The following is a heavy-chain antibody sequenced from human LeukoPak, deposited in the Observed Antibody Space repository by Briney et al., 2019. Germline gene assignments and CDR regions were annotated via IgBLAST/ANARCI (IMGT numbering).Heavy chain of an antibody. J-gene: IGHJ4*02. V-gene: IGHV4-34*01. CDR2: INHSGST. CDR1: GGSFSGYY. CDR3: AREAAKGAREWGNFDY. Sequence: SETLSLTCAVYGGSFSGYYWSWIRQPPGKGLEWIGEINHSGSTNYNPSLKSRVTISVDTSKNQFSLKLSSVTAADTAVYYCAREAAKGAREWGNFDYWGQGTLVTVSS. D-gene: IGHD6-25*01.